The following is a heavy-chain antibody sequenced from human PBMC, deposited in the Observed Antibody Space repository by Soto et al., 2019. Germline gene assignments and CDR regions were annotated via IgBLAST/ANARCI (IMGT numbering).Heavy chain of an antibody. V-gene: IGHV3-30*18. CDR3: AKGKVVPGIDAFDI. CDR2: ISYDGSNK. Sequence: QVQLVESGGGVVQPGRSLRLSCAASGFTFSSYGMHWVRQAPGKGLEWVAVISYDGSNKYYADSVKGRFTISRDNSKKSLDLQMNSLRAEDTAVYYCAKGKVVPGIDAFDIWGQGTMVTVSS. J-gene: IGHJ3*02. CDR1: GFTFSSYG. D-gene: IGHD2-2*01.